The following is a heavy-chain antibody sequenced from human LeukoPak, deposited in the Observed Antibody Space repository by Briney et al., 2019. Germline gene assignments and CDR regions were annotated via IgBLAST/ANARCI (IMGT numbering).Heavy chain of an antibody. V-gene: IGHV3-7*03. CDR2: IDQDGSGK. CDR1: GFTFSGNW. CDR3: ARDAKYYYDSSGYH. Sequence: GGSLRLSCAASGFTFSGNWMSWVCQAPGRGLEWLANIDQDGSGKYYMDSVKGRFTISRDNAKNSLYLLMNSLRAEDTAVYYCARDAKYYYDSSGYHWGQGTLVTVSS. D-gene: IGHD3-22*01. J-gene: IGHJ4*02.